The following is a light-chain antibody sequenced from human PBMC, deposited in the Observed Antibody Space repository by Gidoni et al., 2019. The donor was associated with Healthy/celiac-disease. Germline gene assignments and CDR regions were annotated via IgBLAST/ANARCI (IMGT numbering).Light chain of an antibody. V-gene: IGKV4-1*01. CDR1: QCVLYSSNNKNY. J-gene: IGKJ1*01. Sequence: DIVMTQSPDSLAVCLGERATINCKSSQCVLYSSNNKNYLAWYQQEPGQPPKLLIYWASTRESGVTDRFSGSGSGTDFTLPISSLQAEDVAVYYCQQYYSTPPAFGQGTKVEIK. CDR2: WAS. CDR3: QQYYSTPPA.